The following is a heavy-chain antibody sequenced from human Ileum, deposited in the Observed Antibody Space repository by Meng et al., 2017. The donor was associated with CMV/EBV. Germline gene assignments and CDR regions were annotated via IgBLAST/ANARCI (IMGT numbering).Heavy chain of an antibody. CDR1: VASLSSGDYY. CDR3: ARFRIAALGNLFDP. J-gene: IGHJ5*02. Sequence: VLRPESTTGLVHPLTPQSLSFPSSVASLSSGDYYWSLTRQPPGKGLEWIGYIFFSGNTYYNPSLNNRVIISIDTPRNQFSLKVDSVTAADTAVYYCARFRIAALGNLFDPWGHGTLVTVSS. V-gene: IGHV4-30-4*08. CDR2: IFFSGNT. D-gene: IGHD6-13*01.